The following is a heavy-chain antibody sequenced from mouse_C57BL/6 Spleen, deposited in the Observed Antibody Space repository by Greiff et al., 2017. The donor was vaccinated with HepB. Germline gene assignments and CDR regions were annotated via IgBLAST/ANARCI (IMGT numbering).Heavy chain of an antibody. CDR3: ARETAQATGYAMDY. Sequence: ESGPGLVKPSQSLSLTCSVTGYSITSGYYWNWIRQFPGNKLEWMGYISYDGSNNYNPSLKNRISITRDTSKNQFFLKLNSVTTEDTATYYCARETAQATGYAMDYWGQGTSVTVSS. V-gene: IGHV3-6*01. J-gene: IGHJ4*01. CDR1: GYSITSGYY. D-gene: IGHD3-2*02. CDR2: ISYDGSN.